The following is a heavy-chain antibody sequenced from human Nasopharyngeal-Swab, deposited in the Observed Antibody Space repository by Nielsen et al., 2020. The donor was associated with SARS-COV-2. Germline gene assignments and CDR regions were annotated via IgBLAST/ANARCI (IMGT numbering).Heavy chain of an antibody. CDR1: GFTFSSNA. CDR2: MSGSGGST. J-gene: IGHJ3*02. CDR3: ATRMGSAFDI. Sequence: GGSLRLSCAASGFTFSSNAMSWVRQAPGKRLEWVSAMSGSGGSTYYADSVKGRFTISRDNSTNTLYLQMNSLRAEDSAVYFCATRMGSAFDIWGQGTLVTVSS. D-gene: IGHD2-8*01. V-gene: IGHV3-23*01.